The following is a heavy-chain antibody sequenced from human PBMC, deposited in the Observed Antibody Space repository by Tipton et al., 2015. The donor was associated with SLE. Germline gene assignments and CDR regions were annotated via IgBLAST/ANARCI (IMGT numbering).Heavy chain of an antibody. CDR2: ISGSGGST. J-gene: IGHJ4*02. CDR1: GFTFSSYA. V-gene: IGHV3-23*01. Sequence: GSLRLSCAASGFTFSSYAMSWVRQAPGKGLEWVSAISGSGGSTYYADSVKGRFTISRDNSKNTLYLQMNSLRAEDTAVYYCAKVKLPMTTVTLFDYWGQGTLVTVSS. D-gene: IGHD4-17*01. CDR3: AKVKLPMTTVTLFDY.